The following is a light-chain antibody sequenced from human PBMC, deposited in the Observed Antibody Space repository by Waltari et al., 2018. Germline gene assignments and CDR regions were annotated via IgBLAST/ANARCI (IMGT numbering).Light chain of an antibody. V-gene: IGLV1-44*01. CDR3: ATWDDSLNGVV. CDR1: RPHLGNHS. J-gene: IGLJ2*01. CDR2: SNN. Sequence: SVLPQPPSASGTPGPRVTFSCSRRRPHLGNHSVNWYQRLPGTAPKLLIYSNNQRPSGVPDRLSASGSGTSASLAISGRQSEDDGDYYCATWDDSLNGVVFGGGTKLTVL.